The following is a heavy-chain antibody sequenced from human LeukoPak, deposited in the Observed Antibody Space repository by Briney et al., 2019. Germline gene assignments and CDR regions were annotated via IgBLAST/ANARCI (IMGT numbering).Heavy chain of an antibody. V-gene: IGHV4-61*02. Sequence: PSQTLSLTCTVAGGSISSGTYYWGWIRQPAGKGLEWIGRIYSSGSTNYNPSLKSRVTMSVDTSRNQFSLNLTSVTAADTAIYYCARDLLHRGYAFDIWGQGTMVTVSS. CDR3: ARDLLHRGYAFDI. J-gene: IGHJ3*02. D-gene: IGHD5-12*01. CDR2: IYSSGST. CDR1: GGSISSGTYY.